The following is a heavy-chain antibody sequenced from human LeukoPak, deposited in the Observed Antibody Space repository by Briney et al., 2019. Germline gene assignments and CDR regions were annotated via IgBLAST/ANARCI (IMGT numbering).Heavy chain of an antibody. D-gene: IGHD2-15*01. CDR1: GYTFTGYY. J-gene: IGHJ4*02. CDR2: INPNSGGT. Sequence: ASVKVSCKASGYTFTGYYMHWVRQAPGQGLEGMGWINPNSGGTDYAQNFQGRVTMTRDTSISAAYLEERRLRRDDTGVQVCARTPRGGGGSCYLDYWGQGTLVTVSS. V-gene: IGHV1-2*02. CDR3: ARTPRGGGGSCYLDY.